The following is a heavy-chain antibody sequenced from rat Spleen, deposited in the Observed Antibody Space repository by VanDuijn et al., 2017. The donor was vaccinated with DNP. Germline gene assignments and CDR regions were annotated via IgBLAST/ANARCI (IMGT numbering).Heavy chain of an antibody. CDR2: VNSAGTT. CDR3: ASGSGY. V-gene: IGHV3-3*01. J-gene: IGHJ2*01. CDR1: GYSITSSYR. Sequence: EVQLQESGPGLVKTSQSLSLTCFVTGYSITSSYRWNWIRKFPGNKLEWMGSVNSAGTTNYNPSLKSRISITRDTSKNQFFLQVNSVTTEDTATYYCASGSGYWGQGVMVTVSS.